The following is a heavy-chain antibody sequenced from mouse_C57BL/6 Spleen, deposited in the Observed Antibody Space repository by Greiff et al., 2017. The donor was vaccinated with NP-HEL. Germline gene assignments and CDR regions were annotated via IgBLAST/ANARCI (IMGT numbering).Heavy chain of an antibody. CDR3: AKGAYYSKGGYYFDY. V-gene: IGHV2-5*01. CDR1: GFSLTSYG. D-gene: IGHD2-5*01. J-gene: IGHJ2*01. CDR2: IWRGGST. Sequence: QVQLQQSGPGLVQPSQSLSITCTVSGFSLTSYGVHWVRQSPGKGLEWLGVIWRGGSTDYNAALMSRLSITKDNSKSQVFFKMNSLQADDTAIYYSAKGAYYSKGGYYFDYWGQGTTLTVSS.